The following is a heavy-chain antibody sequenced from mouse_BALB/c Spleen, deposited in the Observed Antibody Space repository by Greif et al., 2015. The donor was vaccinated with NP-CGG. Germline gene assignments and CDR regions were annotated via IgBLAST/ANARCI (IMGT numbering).Heavy chain of an antibody. CDR3: ARGTATFDY. CDR2: ISTYYGDA. J-gene: IGHJ2*01. D-gene: IGHD1-2*01. CDR1: GYTFTDYA. Sequence: SGAELVRPGVSVKISCKGSGYTFTDYAMHWVKQSHAKSLEWIGVISTYYGDASYNQKFKGKATMTVDKSSSTAYMELARLTSEDSAIYYCARGTATFDYWGQGTTLTVSS. V-gene: IGHV1S137*01.